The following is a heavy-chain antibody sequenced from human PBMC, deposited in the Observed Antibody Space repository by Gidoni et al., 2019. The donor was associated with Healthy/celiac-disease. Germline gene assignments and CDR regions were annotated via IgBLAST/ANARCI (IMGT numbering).Heavy chain of an antibody. J-gene: IGHJ4*02. CDR2: ISGSGGST. CDR1: GFTFSSYA. CDR3: AKVPYSSGWYGIDY. V-gene: IGHV3-23*01. D-gene: IGHD6-19*01. Sequence: EVQLLESGGGLVQPGGSLRLSCAASGFTFSSYAMSWVRQAPGKGLEWVSVISGSGGSTYYADSVKGRFTISRDNSKNTLYLQMNSLRAEDTAVYYCAKVPYSSGWYGIDYWGQGTLVTVSS.